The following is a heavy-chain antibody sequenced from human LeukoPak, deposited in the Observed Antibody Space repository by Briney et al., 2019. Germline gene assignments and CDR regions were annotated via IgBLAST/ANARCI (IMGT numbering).Heavy chain of an antibody. D-gene: IGHD1-26*01. CDR1: GFTFNSYW. Sequence: GGSLRLSCAASGFTFNSYWMSWVRQAPGKGLEWVANIKQDVNEKYYVDSVKGRFTISRDNAKNSLYLQMNSLRSDDTAMYYCARVDSGSYYGHDYWGQGTLATVSS. CDR2: IKQDVNEK. J-gene: IGHJ4*02. V-gene: IGHV3-7*03. CDR3: ARVDSGSYYGHDY.